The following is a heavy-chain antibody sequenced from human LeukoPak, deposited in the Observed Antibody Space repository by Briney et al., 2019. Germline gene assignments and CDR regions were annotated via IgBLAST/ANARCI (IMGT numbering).Heavy chain of an antibody. CDR2: IYPGESDT. J-gene: IGHJ4*02. V-gene: IGHV5-51*01. CDR3: ARTHSNYMIDY. Sequence: GESLKISCKGSGYSFTSYWIGWVRQMPGKGLEWMGIIYPGESDTKYSPSFQGQVSISADKSISTAYLQWGSLKASDTAMYYCARTHSNYMIDYWGQGILVTVSS. D-gene: IGHD4-11*01. CDR1: GYSFTSYW.